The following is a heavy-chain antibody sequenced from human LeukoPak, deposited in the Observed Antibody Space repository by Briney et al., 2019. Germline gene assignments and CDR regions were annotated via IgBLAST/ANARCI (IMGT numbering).Heavy chain of an antibody. V-gene: IGHV1-46*01. CDR2: INPSGGST. J-gene: IGHJ4*02. CDR1: GYTFTSYY. D-gene: IGHD1-26*01. CDR3: ARPGIVGATRYYFDY. Sequence: ASVKVSCKASGYTFTSYYMHWVRQAPGQGLEWMGIINPSGGSTSYAQEFQGRVTMTRDTSTSTVYMELSSLRSEDTAVYYCARPGIVGATRYYFDYWGQGTLVTVSS.